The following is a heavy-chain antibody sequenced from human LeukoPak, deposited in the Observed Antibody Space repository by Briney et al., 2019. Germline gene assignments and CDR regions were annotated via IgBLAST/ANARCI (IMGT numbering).Heavy chain of an antibody. Sequence: GDSVKVSCKASGYTDTGYYMHGVRQAPGQGLEWMEWINPNSGGTNYAQKFQGRVTMTRDTSISTAYMELSRLRSDDTAVYYCARGGWGNWAYGAFDIWGQGTMVTVSS. CDR3: ARGGWGNWAYGAFDI. CDR2: INPNSGGT. J-gene: IGHJ3*02. CDR1: GYTDTGYY. D-gene: IGHD3-16*01. V-gene: IGHV1-2*02.